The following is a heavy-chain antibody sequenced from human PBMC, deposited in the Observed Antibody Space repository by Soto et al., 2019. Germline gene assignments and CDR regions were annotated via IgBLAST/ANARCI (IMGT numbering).Heavy chain of an antibody. J-gene: IGHJ5*02. D-gene: IGHD4-17*01. CDR1: GFTFSSYA. V-gene: IGHV3-23*01. CDR2: ISGSGGST. CDR3: AKDPLSDYGDYEPGDWFDP. Sequence: GGSLRLSCAASGFTFSSYAMSWVRQAPGKGLEWVSAISGSGGSTYYADSVKGRFTISRDNSKNTLYLQMNSLRAEDTAVYYCAKDPLSDYGDYEPGDWFDPWGQGTLVTVSS.